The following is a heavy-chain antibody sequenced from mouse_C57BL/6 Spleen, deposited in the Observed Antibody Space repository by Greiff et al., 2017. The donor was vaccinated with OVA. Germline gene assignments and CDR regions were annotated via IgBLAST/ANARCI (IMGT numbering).Heavy chain of an antibody. V-gene: IGHV1-53*01. J-gene: IGHJ2*01. CDR2: INPSNGGT. CDR1: GYTFTSYW. D-gene: IGHD1-1*01. CDR3: ARTAVLVEEVFDY. Sequence: QVQLQQPGPELVKPGASVKLSCKASGYTFTSYWMHWVKQRPGQGLEWIGNINPSNGGTNYNEKFKSKATLTVDKSSSTAYMQLSSLTSEDSAVYYCARTAVLVEEVFDYWGQGTTLTVSS.